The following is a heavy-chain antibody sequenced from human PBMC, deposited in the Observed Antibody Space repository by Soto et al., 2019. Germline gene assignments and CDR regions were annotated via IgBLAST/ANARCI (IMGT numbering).Heavy chain of an antibody. V-gene: IGHV1-69*01. CDR1: GGTFSSYA. D-gene: IGHD1-7*01. CDR2: IIPIFGTA. Sequence: QVQLVQSGAEVKKPGSSVKVSCKASGGTFSSYAISWVRQAPGQGLEWMGGIIPIFGTANYAQKFQGRVTITADESTSTAYMELSSLRSEDTAVYYCARDHELELPYYYYYSMDVWGQGTTVTVSS. J-gene: IGHJ6*02. CDR3: ARDHELELPYYYYYSMDV.